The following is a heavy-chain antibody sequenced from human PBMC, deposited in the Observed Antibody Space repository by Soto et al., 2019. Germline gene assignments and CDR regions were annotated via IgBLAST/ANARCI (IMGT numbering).Heavy chain of an antibody. CDR1: GFTFSGSA. CDR3: TSTSAVAGTLWSLDGMDV. V-gene: IGHV3-73*01. CDR2: IRSKANSYAT. Sequence: QAGGSLRLSCVASGFTFSGSAMHWVRQASGKGLEWVGRIRSKANSYATAYAASVKGRFTISRDDSKNTAYLQMNSLKTEDTAVYYCTSTSAVAGTLWSLDGMDVWGQGTTVTVSS. D-gene: IGHD6-19*01. J-gene: IGHJ6*02.